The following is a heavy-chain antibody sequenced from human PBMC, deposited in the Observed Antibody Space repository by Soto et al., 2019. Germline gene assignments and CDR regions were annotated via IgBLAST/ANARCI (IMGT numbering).Heavy chain of an antibody. CDR3: ARHPSDFWFDP. CDR1: GGSIMSSCYF. Sequence: PETLSLTYSLSGGSIMSSCYFWGWIRQPPGKGLEWIGSIYYSGSTYYNPSLKSRVTVSVDTSKNQFSLKLSSVTAADTAVYYCARHPSDFWFDPWGQG. CDR2: IYYSGST. V-gene: IGHV4-39*01. J-gene: IGHJ5*02. D-gene: IGHD2-21*02.